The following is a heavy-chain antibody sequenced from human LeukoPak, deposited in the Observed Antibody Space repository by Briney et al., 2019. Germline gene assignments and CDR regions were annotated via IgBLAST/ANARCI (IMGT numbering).Heavy chain of an antibody. CDR1: GFTFSSYE. V-gene: IGHV3-48*03. D-gene: IGHD3-9*01. CDR2: ISSSGSTI. Sequence: PGGSLRLSCAASGFTFSSYEMNWVRQAPGKGLEWVSYISSSGSTIYYADSVKGRFTISRDNAKNSLYLQMNSLRAEDTAVYYCARAPYDILTGYSGYFDCWGQGTLVTVSS. J-gene: IGHJ4*02. CDR3: ARAPYDILTGYSGYFDC.